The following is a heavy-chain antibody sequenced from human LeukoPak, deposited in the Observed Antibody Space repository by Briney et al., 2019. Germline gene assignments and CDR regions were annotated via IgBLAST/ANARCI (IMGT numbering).Heavy chain of an antibody. CDR2: ISTSGSTI. Sequence: GGSQRHSCVASGFTFTTYSMNWVRQAPGKGLEWVSYISTSGSTIYYADSVKGRFTISRDNAKNSLYLQMNSLRDEDTAVYYCARGYYGDYTFDYWGQGTLVTVSS. V-gene: IGHV3-48*02. D-gene: IGHD4-17*01. CDR3: ARGYYGDYTFDY. J-gene: IGHJ4*02. CDR1: GFTFTTYS.